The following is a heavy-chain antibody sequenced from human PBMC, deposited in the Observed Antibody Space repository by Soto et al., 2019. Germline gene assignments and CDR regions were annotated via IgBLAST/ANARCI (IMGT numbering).Heavy chain of an antibody. J-gene: IGHJ3*02. Sequence: GESLKISCNGSGYSFTSYWIGWVRQMPGKGLEWMGIIYPGDSDTRYSPSFQGQVTISADKSISTAYLQWSSLKASDTAMYYCARGCDYYDSSGPPGLDAFDIWGQGTMVTVSS. CDR3: ARGCDYYDSSGPPGLDAFDI. D-gene: IGHD3-22*01. CDR2: IYPGDSDT. V-gene: IGHV5-51*01. CDR1: GYSFTSYW.